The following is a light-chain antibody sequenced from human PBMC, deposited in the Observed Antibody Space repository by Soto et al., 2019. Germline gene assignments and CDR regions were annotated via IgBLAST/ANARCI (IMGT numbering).Light chain of an antibody. CDR3: KQYNNWPFS. CDR1: QSVSSY. J-gene: IGKJ5*01. V-gene: IGKV3D-15*01. Sequence: EIVMTPSPATLSVSTGERATLSCRASQSVSSYLAWYQQKPGQAPRLLIYDASNRATGIPARFSGSGSGTDFTLTISGLQSEEFALYFCKQYNNWPFSFGQGTRLEIK. CDR2: DAS.